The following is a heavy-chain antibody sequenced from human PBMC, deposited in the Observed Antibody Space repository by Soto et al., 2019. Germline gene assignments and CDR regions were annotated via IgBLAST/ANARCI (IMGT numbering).Heavy chain of an antibody. CDR3: ARAENNYYDRAGYPVDX. J-gene: IGHJ4*02. Sequence: SDTLSLTFTVSGVSVSSVSYCWSWIRQPPGKGVEGIGYIHNSGSNNYNPSLKSRVSISVDPYKNQFSLKLSAVTAADTALYFRARAENNYYDRAGYPVDXWGQATLVTVSX. CDR2: IHNSGSN. D-gene: IGHD3-22*01. V-gene: IGHV4-61*01. CDR1: GVSVSSVSYC.